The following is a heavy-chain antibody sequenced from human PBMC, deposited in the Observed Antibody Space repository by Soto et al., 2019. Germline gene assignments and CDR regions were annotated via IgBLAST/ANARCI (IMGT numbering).Heavy chain of an antibody. CDR3: STVFDD. V-gene: IGHV3-74*01. J-gene: IGHJ4*02. CDR2: IDTDKGGT. Sequence: GGSLRLSCAASGFTFRSHRIHWVRQAPGKGLEWVSRIDTDKGGTSYADSVKGRFTISTDNAKNTVYPKMNGLRVEDTTEYYCSTVFDDWGQGTLVTVSS. CDR1: GFTFRSHR.